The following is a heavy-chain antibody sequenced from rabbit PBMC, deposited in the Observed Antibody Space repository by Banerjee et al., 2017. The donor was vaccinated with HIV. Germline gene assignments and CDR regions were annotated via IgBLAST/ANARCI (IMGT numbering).Heavy chain of an antibody. Sequence: QEQLEESGGDLVKPGASLTLTCTASGFSFSSDWICWVRQAPGKGLEWIACIHPDYGSTDYASWAKGRFTISKTSSTTVTLQMTSLTAADTATYFCARDPLYISGAALNLWGQGTLVTVS. CDR3: ARDPLYISGAALNL. CDR2: IHPDYGST. V-gene: IGHV1S45*01. CDR1: GFSFSSDW. J-gene: IGHJ4*01. D-gene: IGHD4-1*01.